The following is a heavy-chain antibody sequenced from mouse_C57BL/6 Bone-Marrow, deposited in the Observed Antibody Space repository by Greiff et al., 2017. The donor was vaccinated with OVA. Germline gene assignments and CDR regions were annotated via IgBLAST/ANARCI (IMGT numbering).Heavy chain of an antibody. CDR3: ARKGYYGSSYYYLDY. CDR2: INPNYGTT. V-gene: IGHV1-39*01. D-gene: IGHD1-1*01. CDR1: GYSFTDYN. J-gene: IGHJ2*01. Sequence: VHVKQSGPELVKPGASVKISCKASGYSFTDYNMNWVKQSNGKSLEWIGVINPNYGTTSYNQKFKGKATLTVDQSSSTAYMQLNSLTSEDSAVYYCARKGYYGSSYYYLDYWGQGTTLTVSS.